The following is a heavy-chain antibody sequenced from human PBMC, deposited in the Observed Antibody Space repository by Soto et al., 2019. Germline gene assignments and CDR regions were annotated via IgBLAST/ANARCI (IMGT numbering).Heavy chain of an antibody. Sequence: QVQLQESGPGLVKPSETLSLTCTVPGGSISSYYWSWIRQPAGKGLEWIGRIYTSGSTNYNPSHKSRATMSVDTSMTQYSLKLSSVTAADTVVYYCARRHAIAGWFDPWGQGTLVTV. CDR3: ARRHAIAGWFDP. CDR2: IYTSGST. D-gene: IGHD2-21*01. V-gene: IGHV4-4*07. J-gene: IGHJ5*02. CDR1: GGSISSYY.